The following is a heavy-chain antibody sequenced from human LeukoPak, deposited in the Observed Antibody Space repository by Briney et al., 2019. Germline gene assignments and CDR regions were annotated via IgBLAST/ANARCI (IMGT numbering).Heavy chain of an antibody. CDR1: GFTLSSYA. CDR3: AKDFVFGSGWPNWFDP. CDR2: ISGSGGST. D-gene: IGHD6-19*01. J-gene: IGHJ5*02. Sequence: GGSLRLSCAASGFTLSSYAMSWVRQAPGKGLEWVSAISGSGGSTYYADSVKGRFTISRDNSKNTLYLQMNSLRAEDTAVYYCAKDFVFGSGWPNWFDPWGQGTLVTVSS. V-gene: IGHV3-23*01.